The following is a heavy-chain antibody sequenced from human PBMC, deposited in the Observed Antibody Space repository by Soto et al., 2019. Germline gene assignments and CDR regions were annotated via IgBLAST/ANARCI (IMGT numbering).Heavy chain of an antibody. CDR3: ARERLRHTIFPLQFDP. CDR2: ISHGGSTI. V-gene: IGHV3-11*01. Sequence: GGSLRLSCAASGFTFSDFYMSWIRQTPGGGLEFVSYISHGGSTIYFADSVMGRFAISRDNAKNSLYLQMNRLRAEDTAVYYCARERLRHTIFPLQFDPWGQGTLVTVSS. D-gene: IGHD3-3*01. J-gene: IGHJ5*02. CDR1: GFTFSDFY.